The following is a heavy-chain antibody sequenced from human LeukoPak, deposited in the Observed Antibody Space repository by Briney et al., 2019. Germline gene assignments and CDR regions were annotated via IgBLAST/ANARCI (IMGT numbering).Heavy chain of an antibody. Sequence: SETLSLTCSVSGGSISGHYWTWIRQPPGKGLEWIGQIHYTGKPDYNPSLKSRITISVDTSKNQVSLQVSSVTAAGSAVYYCARFGVDYDMDVWGHGTTVTVFS. CDR3: ARFGVDYDMDV. CDR2: IHYTGKP. V-gene: IGHV4-59*11. CDR1: GGSISGHY. J-gene: IGHJ6*02. D-gene: IGHD3-16*01.